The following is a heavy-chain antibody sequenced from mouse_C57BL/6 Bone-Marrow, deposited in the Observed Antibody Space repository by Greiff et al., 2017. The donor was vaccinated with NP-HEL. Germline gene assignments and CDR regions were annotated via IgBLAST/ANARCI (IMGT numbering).Heavy chain of an antibody. CDR3: ARSWGWLQAY. J-gene: IGHJ3*01. CDR2: IYPRSGNT. D-gene: IGHD2-3*01. Sequence: QVQLQQSGAELARPGASVKLSCKASGYTFTSYGISWVKQRTGQGLEWIGEIYPRSGNTYYNEKFKGKATLTADKSSSKAYMELRSLTSEDSAVYFCARSWGWLQAYWGQGTLVTVSA. V-gene: IGHV1-81*01. CDR1: GYTFTSYG.